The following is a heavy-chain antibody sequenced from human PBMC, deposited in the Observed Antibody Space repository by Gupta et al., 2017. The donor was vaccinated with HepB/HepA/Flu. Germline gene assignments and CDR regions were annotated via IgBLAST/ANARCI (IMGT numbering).Heavy chain of an antibody. V-gene: IGHV1-46*01. D-gene: IGHD2-2*01. CDR3: ARGGEYVVVVPAALFNMGY. CDR2: INPSGGST. J-gene: IGHJ4*02. Sequence: QVQLVQSGAEVKKPGASVKVSCKASGYTFTSYYMHWVRQAPGQGLEWMGIINPSGGSTSYAQKFQGRVTMTRDTATSTVYMELSSLRSEDTAVYYCARGGEYVVVVPAALFNMGYWGQGTLVTVSA. CDR1: GYTFTSYY.